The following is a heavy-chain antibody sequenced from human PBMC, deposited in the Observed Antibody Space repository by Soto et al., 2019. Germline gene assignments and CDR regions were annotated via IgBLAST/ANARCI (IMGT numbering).Heavy chain of an antibody. CDR1: GGSMRSGSYY. Sequence: SETLSLTCTVSGGSMRSGSYYWSWIRQHPGKGLEWIGYIYYSGSAYYNPSLQSRVTISVDTSMNQFSLMLNSVTAADTAVYSCARIDPSTRGQWSLSCYFDSWGQGTLVTVSS. J-gene: IGHJ4*02. CDR3: ARIDPSTRGQWSLSCYFDS. V-gene: IGHV4-31*03. D-gene: IGHD3-3*01. CDR2: IYYSGSA.